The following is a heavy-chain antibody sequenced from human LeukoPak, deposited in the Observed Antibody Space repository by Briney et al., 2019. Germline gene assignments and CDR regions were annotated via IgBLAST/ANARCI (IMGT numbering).Heavy chain of an antibody. Sequence: GGSLRLSCAASGFTFSSYAMHWVRQAPGKGLEWVSYISSSGSIIYYADSVKGRFTISRDNAKNSMYLQMNSLRAEDTAVYYCARGQYDRSPFLQHWGQGTLVTVSS. CDR1: GFTFSSYA. CDR3: ARGQYDRSPFLQH. CDR2: ISSSGSII. V-gene: IGHV3-48*04. D-gene: IGHD3-22*01. J-gene: IGHJ1*01.